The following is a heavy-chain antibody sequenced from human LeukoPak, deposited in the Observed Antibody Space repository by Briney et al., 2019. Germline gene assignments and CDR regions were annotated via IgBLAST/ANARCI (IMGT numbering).Heavy chain of an antibody. Sequence: SETLSLTCTVSGGSISSYYCTWIRQPPGKGLEWIGDIYYTGNTNYNPSLKSRVSISVDTSKNQFSLKLSSVTTADTAVYYCARNHYYGSGSFNWFDPWGQGTLVTVSS. CDR1: GGSISSYY. CDR3: ARNHYYGSGSFNWFDP. D-gene: IGHD3-10*01. V-gene: IGHV4-59*01. J-gene: IGHJ5*02. CDR2: IYYTGNT.